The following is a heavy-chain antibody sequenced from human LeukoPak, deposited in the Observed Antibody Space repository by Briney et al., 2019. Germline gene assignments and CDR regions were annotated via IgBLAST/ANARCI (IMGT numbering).Heavy chain of an antibody. D-gene: IGHD3-22*01. V-gene: IGHV4-39*07. J-gene: IGHJ4*02. CDR1: GGSISSSSYY. CDR2: IYYSGST. Sequence: SETLSLTCTVSGGSISSSSYYWGWIRQPPGKGLEWIGSIYYSGSTYYNPSLKSRVTISVDTSKNQFSLKLSSVTAADTALYYCARTIYDSSGNYYVDYWGQGTLVTVSS. CDR3: ARTIYDSSGNYYVDY.